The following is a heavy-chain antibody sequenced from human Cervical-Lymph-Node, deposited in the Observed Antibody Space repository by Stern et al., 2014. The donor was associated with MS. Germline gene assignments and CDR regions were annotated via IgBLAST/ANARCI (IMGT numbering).Heavy chain of an antibody. CDR1: GFSITTPGVA. D-gene: IGHD3-22*01. CDR2: IYWDDDD. Sequence: QVTLKESGPSLVKPTQTLTLTCTFSGFSITTPGVAVGWIRQPPGKALQWLGLIYWDDDDRYNPSLGNRLTISKDSSKSQVVLRMTHMDPVDTATYYCAQSQGSTTGYFSGMDVWGPGTTVIVSS. J-gene: IGHJ6*02. CDR3: AQSQGSTTGYFSGMDV. V-gene: IGHV2-5*02.